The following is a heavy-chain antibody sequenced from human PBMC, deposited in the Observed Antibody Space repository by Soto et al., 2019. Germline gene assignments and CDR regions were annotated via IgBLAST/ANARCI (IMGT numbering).Heavy chain of an antibody. V-gene: IGHV3-30*18. J-gene: IGHJ2*01. CDR2: ISYDGSNQ. CDR3: AKDHDDSGDYFAL. D-gene: IGHD4-17*01. Sequence: QVQLVESGGGVVQPGRSLRLSCEASGFTFSRHGMHWVRQAPGKGLEWVAVISYDGSNQYYADSMKGRFTISRDNSKNTLSLQMNSLRPEDTAVYYCAKDHDDSGDYFALWGRGTLVIVSS. CDR1: GFTFSRHG.